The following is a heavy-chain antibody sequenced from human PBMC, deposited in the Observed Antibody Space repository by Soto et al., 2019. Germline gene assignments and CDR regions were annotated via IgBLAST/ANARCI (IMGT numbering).Heavy chain of an antibody. V-gene: IGHV4-59*11. Sequence: SETLTLTCTVSGGSISGHCWIWIRQPPGEGMEWIGYIFYSGSTTYNNNPSLKSRVTISVDTSKNQFSLSLSSVTAADTAVYYCARVGSSGWSPDYWGQGTLVTVS. CDR3: ARVGSSGWSPDY. CDR2: IFYSGSTTY. D-gene: IGHD6-19*01. CDR1: GGSISGHC. J-gene: IGHJ4*02.